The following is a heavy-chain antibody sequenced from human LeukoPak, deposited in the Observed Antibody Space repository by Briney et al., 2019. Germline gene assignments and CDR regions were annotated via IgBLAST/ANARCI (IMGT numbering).Heavy chain of an antibody. J-gene: IGHJ5*02. V-gene: IGHV1-2*02. CDR3: ARLIAAGWFDP. CDR1: GYTFTGYY. CDR2: INPNSGGT. Sequence: ASVRVSCKASGYTFTGYYMHWVRQAPGQGLEWMGWINPNSGGTNYAQKFQGRVTMTRDTSISTAYMELSSLRSEDTAVYYCARLIAAGWFDPWGQGTLVTVSS. D-gene: IGHD6-13*01.